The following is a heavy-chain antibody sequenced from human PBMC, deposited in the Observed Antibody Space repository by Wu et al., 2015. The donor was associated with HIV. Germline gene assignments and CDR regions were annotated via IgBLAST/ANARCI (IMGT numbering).Heavy chain of an antibody. V-gene: IGHV1-8*03. CDR3: ARGYSGSYYDYYYYMDV. CDR2: MNPNSGNT. Sequence: QVQLVQSGAGVKKPGASVKVSCKASGYTFTSYDINWVRQATGQGLEWMGWMNPNSGNTGYAQKFQGRVTITRNTSISTAYMELSSLRSEDTAVYYCARGYSGSYYDYYYYMDVWGKGTTVTVSS. CDR1: GYTFTSYD. D-gene: IGHD1-26*01. J-gene: IGHJ6*03.